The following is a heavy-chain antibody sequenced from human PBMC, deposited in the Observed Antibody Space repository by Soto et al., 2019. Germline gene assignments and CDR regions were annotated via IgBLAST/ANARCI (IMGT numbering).Heavy chain of an antibody. CDR1: GFTFSSYA. Sequence: QVQLVESGGGVVQPGRSLRLSCAASGFTFSSYAMHWVRQAPGKGLEWVAVISYDGSNKYYADSVKGRFTISRDNSKNTLYLQMNSLRAEDTAVYYCARVPPVWSGYLLNYGMDVWGQGTTVTVSS. CDR2: ISYDGSNK. J-gene: IGHJ6*02. V-gene: IGHV3-30-3*01. CDR3: ARVPPVWSGYLLNYGMDV. D-gene: IGHD3-3*01.